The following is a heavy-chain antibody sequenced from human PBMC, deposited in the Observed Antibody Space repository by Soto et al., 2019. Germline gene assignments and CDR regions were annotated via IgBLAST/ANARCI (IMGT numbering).Heavy chain of an antibody. J-gene: IGHJ5*02. CDR2: ISGSGGST. Sequence: EWSLRHSCAAAGFTFSSYAMSWLRQAPGKGLEWVSSISGSGGSTYYADSVKGRFTISRDNSKNTLYLQMNSLRAEDTAVYYCAKPEYREFDTWGQENLLTISS. CDR3: AKPEYREFDT. D-gene: IGHD6-6*01. V-gene: IGHV3-23*01. CDR1: GFTFSSYA.